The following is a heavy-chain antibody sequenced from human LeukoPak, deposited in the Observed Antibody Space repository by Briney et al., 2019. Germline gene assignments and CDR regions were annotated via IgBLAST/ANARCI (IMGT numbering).Heavy chain of an antibody. Sequence: RGSLRLSCAASGFTFSSYSMNWVRQAPGKGLEWVSSISSSSSYIYYADSVKGRFTISRDNAKNSLYLQMNSLRAEDTAVYYCARDVQAYCSSTSCHPYYFDYWGQGTLVTVSS. CDR3: ARDVQAYCSSTSCHPYYFDY. D-gene: IGHD2-2*01. CDR2: ISSSSSYI. J-gene: IGHJ4*02. CDR1: GFTFSSYS. V-gene: IGHV3-21*01.